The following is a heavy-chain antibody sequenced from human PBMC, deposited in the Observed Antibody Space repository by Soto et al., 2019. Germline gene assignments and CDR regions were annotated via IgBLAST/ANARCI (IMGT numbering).Heavy chain of an antibody. Sequence: SGPTLVNPTQTLTLTCTFSGFSLSTSGMRVSWIRQPPGKALEWLARIDWDDDKFYSTSLETRLTISKDTSKNQVVLTMTNMDPVDTATYYCARINGEDGMDVWGQGTTVTVSS. CDR3: ARINGEDGMDV. CDR1: GFSLSTSGMR. J-gene: IGHJ6*02. D-gene: IGHD2-8*01. V-gene: IGHV2-70*04. CDR2: IDWDDDK.